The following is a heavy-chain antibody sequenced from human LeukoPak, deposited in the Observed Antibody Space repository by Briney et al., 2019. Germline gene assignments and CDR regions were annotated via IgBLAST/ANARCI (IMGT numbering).Heavy chain of an antibody. D-gene: IGHD3-10*01. Sequence: SETLSLTCTVSGGSISSSSYYWGWIRQPPGKGLEWIGSIYYSGRTYYNPSLKSRVTISVATSENQFSLRLTSVTAADTAVYYCASGFGSYYDSGYWGQGRLVTVSS. J-gene: IGHJ4*02. CDR2: IYYSGRT. CDR3: ASGFGSYYDSGY. CDR1: GGSISSSSYY. V-gene: IGHV4-39*01.